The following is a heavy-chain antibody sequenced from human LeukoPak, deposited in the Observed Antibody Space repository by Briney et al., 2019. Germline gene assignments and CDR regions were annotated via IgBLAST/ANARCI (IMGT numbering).Heavy chain of an antibody. D-gene: IGHD3-10*01. V-gene: IGHV5-51*01. J-gene: IGHJ5*02. CDR3: ARAVRGSGRPNWFDH. CDR2: IYPGDSDT. Sequence: GESLQISCTGSGYIFTSYWIAWVRQMPGKGLEWIGIIYPGDSDTTYSPSFQGQVTISADRSINTAYLQWSSLKPSDSAIYYCARAVRGSGRPNWFDHWGQGTLVTVSS. CDR1: GYIFTSYW.